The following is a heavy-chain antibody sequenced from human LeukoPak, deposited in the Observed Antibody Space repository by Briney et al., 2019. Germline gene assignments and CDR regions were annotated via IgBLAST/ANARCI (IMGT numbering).Heavy chain of an antibody. CDR2: ISHSGST. D-gene: IGHD2-8*01. V-gene: IGHV4-34*01. Sequence: SETLSLTCAVYGGSFSGYYWSWIRQPPGKGLEWIGEISHSGSTNYNPSLKSRVTISVDTSKNQFSLKLSSVTAADTAVYYCARGLRMVPPDYWGQGTLVTVSS. CDR3: ARGLRMVPPDY. CDR1: GGSFSGYY. J-gene: IGHJ4*02.